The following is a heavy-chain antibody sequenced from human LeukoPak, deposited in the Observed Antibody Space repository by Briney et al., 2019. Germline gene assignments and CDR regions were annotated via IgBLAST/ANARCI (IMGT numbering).Heavy chain of an antibody. J-gene: IGHJ3*02. V-gene: IGHV4-61*02. D-gene: IGHD3-22*01. Sequence: SQTLSLTCTVSGDSISSGDYYWSWIRQPAGKGLEWIGRISSSGSTNYNPSLKSRVTISVDTSKDQFSLKLSSVTAADTAVYFCARGPYSYDSSGAFDIWGQGAMVTVSS. CDR3: ARGPYSYDSSGAFDI. CDR1: GDSISSGDYY. CDR2: ISSSGST.